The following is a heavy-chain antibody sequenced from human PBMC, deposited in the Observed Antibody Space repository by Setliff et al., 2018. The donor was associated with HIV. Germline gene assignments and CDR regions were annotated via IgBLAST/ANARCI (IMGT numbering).Heavy chain of an antibody. CDR1: AGSIRSSTYY. CDR2: IYYSGST. CDR3: ATYLSDNYLDGAFDI. V-gene: IGHV4-39*01. D-gene: IGHD3-3*01. J-gene: IGHJ3*02. Sequence: PSETLSLTCTVSAGSIRSSTYYWAWIRQPPGKGLEWIGTIYYSGSTYYNPSLKSRATISVDTSKNQFSLTLTSVTAADTALYFCATYLSDNYLDGAFDIWGRGTMVTVSS.